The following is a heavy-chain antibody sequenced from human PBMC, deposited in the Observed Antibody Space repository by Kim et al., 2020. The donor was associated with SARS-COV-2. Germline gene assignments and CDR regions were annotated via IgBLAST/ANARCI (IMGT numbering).Heavy chain of an antibody. CDR2: IYPGDSDT. V-gene: IGHV5-51*01. J-gene: IGHJ3*02. CDR3: ARANGFGWELRAFDI. D-gene: IGHD1-26*01. CDR1: GYSFTSYW. Sequence: GESLKISCKGSGYSFTSYWIGWVRQMPGKGLEWMGIIYPGDSDTRYSPSFQGQVTISADKSISTAYLQWSSLKASDTAMYYCARANGFGWELRAFDIWGQGTMVTVSS.